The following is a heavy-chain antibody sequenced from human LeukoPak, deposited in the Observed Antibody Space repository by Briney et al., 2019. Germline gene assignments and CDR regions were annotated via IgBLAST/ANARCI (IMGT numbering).Heavy chain of an antibody. D-gene: IGHD5-18*01. CDR2: ISYDGSNK. CDR3: ASLTYSYGRGY. J-gene: IGHJ4*02. CDR1: GFTFSSYA. V-gene: IGHV3-30-3*01. Sequence: PGGSLRLSCAASGFTFSSYAMHWVRQAPGKGLEWVAVISYDGSNKYYADSVKGRFTISRDNSKNTLYLQMNSLRAEDTAVYYCASLTYSYGRGYWGQGTLVTVSP.